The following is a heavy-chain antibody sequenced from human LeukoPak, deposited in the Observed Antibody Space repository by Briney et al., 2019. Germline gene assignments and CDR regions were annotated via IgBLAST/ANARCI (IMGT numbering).Heavy chain of an antibody. J-gene: IGHJ4*02. Sequence: GGSLRLSCAASGFTFNSYWMSWVRQAPGKGREWVSNINQEGSEKYYVGSVKGRFTISRDNAKSSLYLQMNSLRAEDTAVYYCGRGLGSGWALAAYWGQGTLVTVSS. D-gene: IGHD1-26*01. V-gene: IGHV3-7*01. CDR3: GRGLGSGWALAAY. CDR1: GFTFNSYW. CDR2: INQEGSEK.